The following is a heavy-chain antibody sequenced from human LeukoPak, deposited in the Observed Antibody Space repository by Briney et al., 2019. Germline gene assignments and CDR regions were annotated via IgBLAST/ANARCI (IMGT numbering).Heavy chain of an antibody. CDR2: IYSGGST. J-gene: IGHJ6*02. V-gene: IGHV3-53*04. CDR1: GFTVSSNY. Sequence: GGSLRLSCAASGFTVSSNYMSWVRQAPGKGLEWVSVIYSGGSTYYADSVKGRFTISRHNSKNTLYLQMNSLRAEDTAVYYCARRGGAGTAVAGTQYYYGMDVWGQGTTVTVSS. D-gene: IGHD6-19*01. CDR3: ARRGGAGTAVAGTQYYYGMDV.